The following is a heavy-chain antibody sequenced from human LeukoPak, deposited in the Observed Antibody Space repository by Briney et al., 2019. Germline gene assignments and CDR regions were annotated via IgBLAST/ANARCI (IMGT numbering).Heavy chain of an antibody. CDR2: IYYSGST. CDR1: GDSISSYY. D-gene: IGHD6-19*01. J-gene: IGHJ1*01. Sequence: SETLSLTCTVSGDSISSYYWSWMRQPPGEGLEWIGYIYYSGSTNYNPSLKSRVTISVDTSKNQFSLKLSSVTAADTAVYYCASQQGLARGYFQHWGQGTLVTVSS. CDR3: ASQQGLARGYFQH. V-gene: IGHV4-59*01.